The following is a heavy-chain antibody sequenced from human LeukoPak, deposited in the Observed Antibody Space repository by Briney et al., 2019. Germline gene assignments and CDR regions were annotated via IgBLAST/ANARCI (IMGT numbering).Heavy chain of an antibody. J-gene: IGHJ6*03. CDR1: GYSFTGYY. CDR2: INPNSGGT. CDR3: ARDIGYDFYYYYMDV. Sequence: ASVKVSCKASGYSFTGYYMHWVRQAPGQGLEWMGWINPNSGGTNYAQKFQGRATMTRDTSISTAYMELSRLTSDDTAVYYCARDIGYDFYYYYMDVWGKGTTVTVSS. V-gene: IGHV1-2*02. D-gene: IGHD5-12*01.